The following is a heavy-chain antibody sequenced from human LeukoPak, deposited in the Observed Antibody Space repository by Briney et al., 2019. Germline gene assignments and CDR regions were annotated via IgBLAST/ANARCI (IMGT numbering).Heavy chain of an antibody. CDR2: INTNTGNP. CDR3: ARIDCSGGSCHPYYYYGMDV. CDR1: GYTFTSYA. Sequence: ASVKVSCKASGYTFTSYAMNWVRQAPGQGLEWMGWINTNTGNPTYAQGFTGRFVFSLDTSVSTAYLQISSLKAEDTAVYYCARIDCSGGSCHPYYYYGMDVWGQGTTVTVSS. V-gene: IGHV7-4-1*02. D-gene: IGHD2-15*01. J-gene: IGHJ6*02.